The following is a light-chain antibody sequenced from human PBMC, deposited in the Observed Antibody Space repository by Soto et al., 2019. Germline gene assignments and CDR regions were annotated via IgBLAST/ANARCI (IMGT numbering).Light chain of an antibody. CDR1: QSLLHSNGYNY. CDR2: LGS. J-gene: IGKJ1*01. CDR3: MQALQTWT. Sequence: DIVMTQSPLSMPVTPGDPASISCRSSQSLLHSNGYNYLDWYLQKPGQSPQLLIYLGSNRASGVPDRFSGSGSGTDFTLKISRVEAEDVGVYYCMQALQTWTFGQGTKVAIK. V-gene: IGKV2-28*01.